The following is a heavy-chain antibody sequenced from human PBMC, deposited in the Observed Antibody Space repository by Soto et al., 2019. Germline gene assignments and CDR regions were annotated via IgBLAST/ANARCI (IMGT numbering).Heavy chain of an antibody. V-gene: IGHV3-49*03. CDR1: GFTFGDYA. J-gene: IGHJ4*02. Sequence: PGGSLRLSCTASGFTFGDYAMSWFRQAPGKGLEWVGFIRSKAYGGTTGYAASVKGRFTISRDDSKSIAYLQMNSLKTEDTAVYYCTSSLGPTWTSVIFDYWGQGTLVTVSS. D-gene: IGHD1-1*01. CDR3: TSSLGPTWTSVIFDY. CDR2: IRSKAYGGTT.